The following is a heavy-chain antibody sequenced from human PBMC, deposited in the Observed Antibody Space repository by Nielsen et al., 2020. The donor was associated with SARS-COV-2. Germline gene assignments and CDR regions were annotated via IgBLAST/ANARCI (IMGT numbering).Heavy chain of an antibody. J-gene: IGHJ3*02. V-gene: IGHV4-34*01. CDR2: INHSGST. D-gene: IGHD6-13*01. Sequence: SEILSLTCAVYGGSFSGYYWSWIRQPPGKGLEWIGEINHSGSTNYNPSLKSRVTISVDTSKNQFSLKLSSVTAADTAVYYCARVRYSGAFDIWGQGTMVTVSS. CDR3: ARVRYSGAFDI. CDR1: GGSFSGYY.